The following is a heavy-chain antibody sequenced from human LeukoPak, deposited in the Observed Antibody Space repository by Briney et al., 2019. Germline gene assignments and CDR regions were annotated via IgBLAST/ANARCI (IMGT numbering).Heavy chain of an antibody. J-gene: IGHJ4*02. V-gene: IGHV4-39*01. Sequence: PSQTLSLTCTVSGGSISCGGYYWSWIRQPPGKGLEWIGSIYHSGSTYYNPSLKSRVTISVDTSKNQFSLKLSSVTAADTAVYYCARLSYFIVGAITGDYWGQGTLVTVSS. CDR3: ARLSYFIVGAITGDY. CDR1: GGSISCGGYY. CDR2: IYHSGST. D-gene: IGHD1-26*01.